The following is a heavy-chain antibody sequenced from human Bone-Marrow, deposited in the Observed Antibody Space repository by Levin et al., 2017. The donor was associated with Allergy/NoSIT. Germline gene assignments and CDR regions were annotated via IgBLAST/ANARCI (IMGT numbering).Heavy chain of an antibody. Sequence: GGSLRLSCAASGFSFSSFPMHWVRQAPGKGLEWVAVVSYDGSSKSYSDSVKGRFTISRDNSNNTLFLQMNSLRLEDTAVYYCATFRLSPWGQGTLVTVSS. CDR1: GFSFSSFP. V-gene: IGHV3-30*03. J-gene: IGHJ5*02. CDR2: VSYDGSSK. CDR3: ATFRLSP.